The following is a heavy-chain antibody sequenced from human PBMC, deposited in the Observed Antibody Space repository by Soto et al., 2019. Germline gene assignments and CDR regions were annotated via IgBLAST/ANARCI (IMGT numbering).Heavy chain of an antibody. J-gene: IGHJ4*02. CDR2: IYYSGTT. CDR1: GASVRSRTNY. D-gene: IGHD2-2*01. V-gene: IGHV4-39*01. Sequence: QVQLQESGPGLVKPSETLSLSCTVSGASVRSRTNYWGWIRQPPGKGLEWIGSIYYSGTTYYNPSLKSRVTISVDLSKDHFSLKQGSVTAADTAIYYCGRHDLSFGSTGFFDSWGQGTLVTVSS. CDR3: GRHDLSFGSTGFFDS.